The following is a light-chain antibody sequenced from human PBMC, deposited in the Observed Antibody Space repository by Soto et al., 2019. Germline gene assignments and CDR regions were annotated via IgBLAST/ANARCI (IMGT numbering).Light chain of an antibody. Sequence: QSVMTQPRSVSGSPGQSVTSSCTGPSSDVGGYNYVSWYQQHPGKAPKLMIYDVSKRPSGVPDRFSGSKSGNTASLTISGLQAEDEADYYCCSYAGSYVFGTGNKVTV. CDR3: CSYAGSYV. CDR2: DVS. V-gene: IGLV2-11*01. J-gene: IGLJ1*01. CDR1: SSDVGGYNY.